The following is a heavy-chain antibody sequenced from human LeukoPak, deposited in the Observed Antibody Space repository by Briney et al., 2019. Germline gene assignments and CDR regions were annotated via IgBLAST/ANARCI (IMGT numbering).Heavy chain of an antibody. CDR3: ARGVEPLAANTLAY. CDR1: GFTVITND. V-gene: IGHV3-53*01. Sequence: PGGSLRLSCAASGFTVITNDMTWVRQAPGKGLEWVSALYSDGNTKYADSVQGRFTISRDNSKNTLYLEMNSVSPDDTAVYYCARGVEPLAANTLAYWGQGTLVTVSS. D-gene: IGHD1-14*01. J-gene: IGHJ4*02. CDR2: LYSDGNT.